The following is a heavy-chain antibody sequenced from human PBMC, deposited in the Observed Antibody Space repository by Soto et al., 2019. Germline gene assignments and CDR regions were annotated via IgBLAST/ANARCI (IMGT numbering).Heavy chain of an antibody. CDR3: ANQGAVAGFFGMDV. V-gene: IGHV3-30*18. Sequence: LRLSCAASGFTFSSYGMHWVRPAPGKGLEWLAVISYDGSNKYYADSVKGRFTISRDNSKNTLYLQMNSLRAEDTAVYYCANQGAVAGFFGMDVWGQGTTVTVSS. CDR2: ISYDGSNK. J-gene: IGHJ6*02. D-gene: IGHD6-19*01. CDR1: GFTFSSYG.